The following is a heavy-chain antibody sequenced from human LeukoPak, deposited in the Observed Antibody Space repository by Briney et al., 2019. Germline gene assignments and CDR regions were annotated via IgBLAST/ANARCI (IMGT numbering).Heavy chain of an antibody. CDR3: AITGYYDSSGSYYFDY. CDR1: GGSFSGYY. Sequence: SETLSLTCAVYGGSFSGYYWSWIRQPPGKGLEWIGEINHSGSTNYNPSLKSRVTISVDTSKHQFSLKLSSVTAADTAVYYCAITGYYDSSGSYYFDYWGQGTLVTVSS. V-gene: IGHV4-34*01. D-gene: IGHD3-22*01. CDR2: INHSGST. J-gene: IGHJ4*02.